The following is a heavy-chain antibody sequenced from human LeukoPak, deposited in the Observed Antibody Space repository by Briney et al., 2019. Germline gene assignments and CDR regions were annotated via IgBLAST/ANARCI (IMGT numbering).Heavy chain of an antibody. V-gene: IGHV4-59*08. CDR1: GGSISSYY. CDR2: IYYSGST. J-gene: IGHJ3*02. Sequence: SETLSLTCTVSGGSISSYYWSWIRQPPGKGLEWIGYIYYSGSTNYNPSLKSRVTISVDTSKNQFSLKLSSVTAADTAVYYCARHLPFANYYDSSGTPFDIWGQGTMVTVSS. D-gene: IGHD3-22*01. CDR3: ARHLPFANYYDSSGTPFDI.